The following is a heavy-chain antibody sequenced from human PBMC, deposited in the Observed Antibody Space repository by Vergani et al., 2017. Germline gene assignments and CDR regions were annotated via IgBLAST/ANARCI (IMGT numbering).Heavy chain of an antibody. CDR2: INHSGST. J-gene: IGHJ3*02. CDR1: GGSFSGYY. CDR3: ARGPLYYYDMRRAFDI. Sequence: QLQLQESGSGLVKPSETLSLTCAVYGGSFSGYYWSWIRQPPGKGLEWIGEINHSGSTNYNPSLKSRVTISVDTSKNQFSLKLSSVTAADTAVYYCARGPLYYYDMRRAFDIWGQGTMVTVSS. V-gene: IGHV4-34*01. D-gene: IGHD3-22*01.